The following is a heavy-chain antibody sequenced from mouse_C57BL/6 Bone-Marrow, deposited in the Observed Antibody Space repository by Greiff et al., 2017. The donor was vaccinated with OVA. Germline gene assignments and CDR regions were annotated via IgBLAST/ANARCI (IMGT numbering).Heavy chain of an antibody. CDR1: GYTFTSYG. D-gene: IGHD1-1*01. Sequence: VQGVESGAELARPGASVKLSCKASGYTFTSYGISWVKQRTGQGLEWIGEIYPRSGNTYYNEKFKGKATLTADKSSSTAYMELRSLKSEDSAVYFCASDGSSYDYAMDYWGQGTSVTVSS. J-gene: IGHJ4*01. CDR2: IYPRSGNT. CDR3: ASDGSSYDYAMDY. V-gene: IGHV1-81*01.